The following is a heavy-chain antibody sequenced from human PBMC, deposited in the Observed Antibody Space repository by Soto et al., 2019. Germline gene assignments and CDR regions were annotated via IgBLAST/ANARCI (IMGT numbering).Heavy chain of an antibody. Sequence: QVHLVQSGAEVKKPGASVKVSCKGSGYTFTSYGITWVRQAPGQGLEWMGWISAHNGNTNYAQKLPGRVTVTRDTSTSTAYMALRSLRSDDTAVYYCARGRYGDYWGQGALVTVSS. J-gene: IGHJ4*02. D-gene: IGHD1-1*01. V-gene: IGHV1-18*01. CDR3: ARGRYGDY. CDR1: GYTFTSYG. CDR2: ISAHNGNT.